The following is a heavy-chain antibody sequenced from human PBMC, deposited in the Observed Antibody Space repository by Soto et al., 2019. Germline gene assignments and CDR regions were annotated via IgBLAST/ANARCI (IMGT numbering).Heavy chain of an antibody. CDR2: ISGSGGST. CDR3: AIAGGAEDAFDI. CDR1: GFTFSSYA. V-gene: IGHV3-23*01. J-gene: IGHJ3*02. Sequence: GGSLRLSXAASGFTFSSYAMSWVRQAPGKGLEWVSAISGSGGSTYYADSVKGRFTISRDNSKNTLYLQMNSLRAEDTAVYYRAIAGGAEDAFDIWGQGTMVTVSS. D-gene: IGHD3-16*01.